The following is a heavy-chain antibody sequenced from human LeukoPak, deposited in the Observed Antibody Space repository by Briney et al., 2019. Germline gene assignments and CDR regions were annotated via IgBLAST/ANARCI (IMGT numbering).Heavy chain of an antibody. CDR3: ARDSAARPPYDFWSEDGVGWFDP. D-gene: IGHD3-3*01. CDR1: GYTFTGYY. V-gene: IGHV1-3*03. Sequence: ASVKVSCKASGYTFTGYYMHWVRQAPGQRLEWMGWINAGNGNTKYSQEFQGRVTITRDTSASTAYMELSSPRSEDMAVYYCARDSAARPPYDFWSEDGVGWFDPWGQGTLVTVSS. J-gene: IGHJ5*02. CDR2: INAGNGNT.